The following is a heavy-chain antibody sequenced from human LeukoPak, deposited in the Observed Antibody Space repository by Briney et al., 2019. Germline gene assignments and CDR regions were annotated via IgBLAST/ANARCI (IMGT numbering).Heavy chain of an antibody. V-gene: IGHV1-18*01. CDR2: ISTYNGNT. J-gene: IGHJ4*02. CDR3: ARDYSSGWPNFDY. CDR1: GYTFTSYG. D-gene: IGHD6-19*01. Sequence: GASVTVSFTASGYTFTSYGISWVRQAPGQGLEWMGWISTYNGNTNYAQKLQGRVTMTTDTSTSTAYMELRSLRSDDTAVYYCARDYSSGWPNFDYWGQGTLVTVSS.